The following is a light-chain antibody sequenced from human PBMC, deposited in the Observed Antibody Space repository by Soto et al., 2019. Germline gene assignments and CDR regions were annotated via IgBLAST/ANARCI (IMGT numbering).Light chain of an antibody. CDR2: GAS. Sequence: EIVLTQSPGTLSLSPGEGATLSCRASQSVSNNYLAWYQQKPGQAPRLVISGASSRATAIPDRFSGSGSGTDFTLTISRLEPQDFEVYYCQQYVSSHLTFGAGTKVDIX. V-gene: IGKV3-20*01. J-gene: IGKJ4*01. CDR3: QQYVSSHLT. CDR1: QSVSNNY.